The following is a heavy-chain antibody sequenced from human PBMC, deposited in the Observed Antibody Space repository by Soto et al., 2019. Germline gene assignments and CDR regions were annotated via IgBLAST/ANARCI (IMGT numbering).Heavy chain of an antibody. V-gene: IGHV1-69*05. CDR1: GGTFSSYA. Sequence: SVKVSCKASGGTFSSYAISWVRQAPGQGLEWMGGIIPIYGTANYAQKFQGRVTITRDKSASTAYMELSSLRSEDTAVYYCARVAGRAHYYYYMDVWGKGTTVTVSS. CDR2: IIPIYGTA. CDR3: ARVAGRAHYYYYMDV. J-gene: IGHJ6*03.